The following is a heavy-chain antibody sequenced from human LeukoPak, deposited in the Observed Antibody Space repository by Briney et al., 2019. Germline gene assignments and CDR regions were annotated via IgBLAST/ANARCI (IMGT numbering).Heavy chain of an antibody. Sequence: GESLKISCQVSGYSLTKYWIGWVRQMPGKGLEWMAIIYPGDSDTRYSPSFQGQVTISADKSINTAYLQWSSLRASDTAMYYCVRSPVDTIMVPNWFDPWGQGTLVTVSS. D-gene: IGHD5-18*01. J-gene: IGHJ5*02. CDR1: GYSLTKYW. CDR2: IYPGDSDT. CDR3: VRSPVDTIMVPNWFDP. V-gene: IGHV5-51*01.